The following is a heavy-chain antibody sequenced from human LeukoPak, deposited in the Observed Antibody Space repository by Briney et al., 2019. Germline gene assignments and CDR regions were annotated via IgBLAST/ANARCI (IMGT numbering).Heavy chain of an antibody. J-gene: IGHJ6*03. V-gene: IGHV3-21*01. CDR2: FSSSSTYI. Sequence: GGSLRLSCAASGFTFSTYSMNWVRQAPGKGLEWVSSFSSSSTYIYYADSVKGRFTISRDNAKISLFLQMDSLRAEDTAVYYCARGGGGLPYRYYYYMDVWGKGTTVTVSS. CDR1: GFTFSTYS. CDR3: ARGGGGLPYRYYYYMDV. D-gene: IGHD2-15*01.